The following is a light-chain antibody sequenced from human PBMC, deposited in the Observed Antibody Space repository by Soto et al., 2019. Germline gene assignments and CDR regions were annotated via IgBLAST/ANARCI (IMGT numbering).Light chain of an antibody. J-gene: IGKJ1*01. Sequence: PGERATLSCRASQSVSSYLAWYQQKPGQAPRLLIYDASTRATGIPARFSGSGSGTDFTLTISSLEPEDFAVYYCQQRSNWPPWTFGQGTKVEIK. CDR2: DAS. CDR3: QQRSNWPPWT. CDR1: QSVSSY. V-gene: IGKV3-11*01.